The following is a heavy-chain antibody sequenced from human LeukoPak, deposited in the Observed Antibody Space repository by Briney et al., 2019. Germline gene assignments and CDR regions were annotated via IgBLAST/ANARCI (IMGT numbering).Heavy chain of an antibody. J-gene: IGHJ4*02. CDR2: IRSQAFGGTT. Sequence: GRSLRLSCAASGFTFSSYAMHWVRQAPGKGLEWVGFIRSQAFGGTTEYAASVKGRFTISTDDSKSIAYLQMNSLKTEDRGVYYCTRKADYDFWSGYYAPFDYWGQGTLVTVSS. D-gene: IGHD3-3*01. V-gene: IGHV3-49*04. CDR3: TRKADYDFWSGYYAPFDY. CDR1: GFTFSSYA.